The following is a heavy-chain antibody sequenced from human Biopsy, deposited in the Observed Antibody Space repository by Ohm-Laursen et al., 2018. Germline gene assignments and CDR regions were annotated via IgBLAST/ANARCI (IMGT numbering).Heavy chain of an antibody. Sequence: TLSLTCSVSGGSFTGHYWSWIRQPPGKGLEWIGHISYTGYTSYNASLKRRVTISVDTSRNHFSLRLSSLTAADTAVYYCARGSNDFGGLYFPRWGQGTLLTVSS. J-gene: IGHJ4*02. D-gene: IGHD4-23*01. CDR1: GGSFTGHY. CDR2: ISYTGYT. V-gene: IGHV4-59*11. CDR3: ARGSNDFGGLYFPR.